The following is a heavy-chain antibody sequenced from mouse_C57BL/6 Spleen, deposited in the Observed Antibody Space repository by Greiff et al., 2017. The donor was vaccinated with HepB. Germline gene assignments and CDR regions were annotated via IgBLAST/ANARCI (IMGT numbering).Heavy chain of an antibody. CDR2: ISYSGST. J-gene: IGHJ4*01. Sequence: EVKLLESGPGMVKPSQSLSLTCTVTGYSITSGYDWHWIRHFPGNKLEWMGYISYSGSTNYNPSLKSRISITHDTSKNHFFLKLNSVTTEDTATYYCARDLRYYGMDYWGQGTSVTVSS. CDR1: GYSITSGYD. V-gene: IGHV3-1*01. CDR3: ARDLRYYGMDY.